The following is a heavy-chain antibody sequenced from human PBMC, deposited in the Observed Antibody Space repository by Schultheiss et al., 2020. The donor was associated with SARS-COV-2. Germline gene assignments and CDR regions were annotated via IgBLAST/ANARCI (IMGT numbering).Heavy chain of an antibody. V-gene: IGHV4-39*07. D-gene: IGHD6-19*01. CDR3: ARDSAVPRKGPSHYYYGMDV. Sequence: SETLSLTCTVSGGSISSSSYYWGWIRQPPGKGLEWIGSIYYSGSTYYNPSLKSRVTISVDTSKNQFSLKLSSVTAADTAVYYCARDSAVPRKGPSHYYYGMDVWGQGTTVTGLL. CDR1: GGSISSSSYY. J-gene: IGHJ6*02. CDR2: IYYSGST.